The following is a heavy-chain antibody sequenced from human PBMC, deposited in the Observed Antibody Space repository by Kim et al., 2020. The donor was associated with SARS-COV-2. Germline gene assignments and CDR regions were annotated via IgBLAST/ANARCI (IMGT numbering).Heavy chain of an antibody. CDR1: GFTFRNYE. J-gene: IGHJ4*02. CDR3: VRDYRDCTTTFTVPGGCDH. Sequence: GGSLRLSCAASGFTFRNYEMNWVRQAPGTGLEWISYISSTGSIIYYADSVKGRFTISRDNGKSSLFLQMNSLRVEDTAVYYCVRDYRDCTTTFTVPGGCDHWRRGTLVSVSS. D-gene: IGHD2-8*01. V-gene: IGHV3-48*03. CDR2: ISSTGSII.